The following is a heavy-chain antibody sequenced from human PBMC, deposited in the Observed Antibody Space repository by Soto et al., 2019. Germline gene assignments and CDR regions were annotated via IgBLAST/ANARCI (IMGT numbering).Heavy chain of an antibody. Sequence: WGSLRLSCAASGFTFISYGINLFRHSPFKWLEWVAAIRENGSNTYYADFVKGRFTISRDNSKTTLYLQMNSLRAEDTAVYYCAKDQRRRITMVSGVIGDAFDIWGQGTMVTVSS. V-gene: IGHV3-30*18. CDR3: AKDQRRRITMVSGVIGDAFDI. CDR2: IRENGSNT. J-gene: IGHJ3*02. CDR1: GFTFISYG. D-gene: IGHD3-10*01.